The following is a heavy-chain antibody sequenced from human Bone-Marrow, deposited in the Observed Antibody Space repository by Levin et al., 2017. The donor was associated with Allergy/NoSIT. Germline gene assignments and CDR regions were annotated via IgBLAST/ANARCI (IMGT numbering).Heavy chain of an antibody. CDR2: VDSTGIT. Sequence: PSETLSLTCSVSGDSITSRYSYWGWIRQPPGKGLEWIASVDSTGITYHNPSLRSRVTISADSSKNHFSLDLRSVTAADTALYYCARHTYNWSWAFDIWGQGTMVTVSS. D-gene: IGHD1-20*01. CDR1: GDSITSRYSY. V-gene: IGHV4-39*01. CDR3: ARHTYNWSWAFDI. J-gene: IGHJ3*02.